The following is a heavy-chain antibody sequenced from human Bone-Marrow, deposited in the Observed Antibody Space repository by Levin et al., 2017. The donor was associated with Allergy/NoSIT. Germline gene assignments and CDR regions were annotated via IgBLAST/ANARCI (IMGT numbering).Heavy chain of an antibody. CDR2: IKPDGSDK. Sequence: GGSLRLSCVASGFTLSQYWMTWVRQAPGKGLEWVAKIKPDGSDKFYADSLKGRLTISRDNTRKSPSLQINNLRAEDTAVYYCARDSFSTSSGLDYYYGMDVWGQGTTVTVSS. CDR3: ARDSFSTSSGLDYYYGMDV. CDR1: GFTLSQYW. D-gene: IGHD2-2*01. J-gene: IGHJ6*02. V-gene: IGHV3-7*01.